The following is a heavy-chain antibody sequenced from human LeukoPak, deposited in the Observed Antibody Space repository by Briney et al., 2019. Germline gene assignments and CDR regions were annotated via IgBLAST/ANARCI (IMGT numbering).Heavy chain of an antibody. J-gene: IGHJ3*02. Sequence: PSETLSLTCAVSGYSISSGYYWGRIRRPPGKGLEWIGSIYHSGSTYYNPSLKSRVTISVDTSKNQFSLKLSSVTAADTAVYYCARHPGGSAGAFDIWGQGTMVTVSS. CDR1: GYSISSGYY. V-gene: IGHV4-38-2*01. D-gene: IGHD4-23*01. CDR3: ARHPGGSAGAFDI. CDR2: IYHSGST.